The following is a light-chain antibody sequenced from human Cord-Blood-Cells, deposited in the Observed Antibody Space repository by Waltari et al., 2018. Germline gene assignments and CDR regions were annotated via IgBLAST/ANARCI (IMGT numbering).Light chain of an antibody. CDR2: DVS. V-gene: IGLV2-14*01. Sequence: QSALTQPASVSGSPRQSITISCPGTSSDVGGYNHVSWYQQHPGKAPKLMIYDVSNRPSGVSNRFSGSKSGNTASLTISGLQAEDEADYYCSSYTSSSTWVFGGGTKLTVL. CDR1: SSDVGGYNH. CDR3: SSYTSSSTWV. J-gene: IGLJ3*02.